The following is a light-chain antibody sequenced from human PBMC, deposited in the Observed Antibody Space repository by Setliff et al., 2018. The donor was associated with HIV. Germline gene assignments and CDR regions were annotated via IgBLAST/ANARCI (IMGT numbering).Light chain of an antibody. CDR1: SSDVGGYNY. J-gene: IGLJ1*01. Sequence: QSALTQPPSASGSPGQSVTISCTGTSSDVGGYNYVSWYQQHPGKAPKLMIYDVNKRPSGVPDRFSGSKSGNTASLTVSGLQADDEADYYCSSFAGSVYVFGTGTKV. CDR3: SSFAGSVYV. CDR2: DVN. V-gene: IGLV2-8*01.